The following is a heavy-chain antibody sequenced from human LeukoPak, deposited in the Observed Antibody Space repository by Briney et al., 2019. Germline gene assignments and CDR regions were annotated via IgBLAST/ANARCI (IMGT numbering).Heavy chain of an antibody. D-gene: IGHD3-22*01. V-gene: IGHV3-30*02. CDR1: GFTFSSYG. Sequence: GGSLRLSCAASGFTFSSYGMHWVRQAPGKGLEWVAFIRYDGSNKYYADSVKGRFTISRDNSKNTLYLQMNSLRAEDTAVYYCARDDYDSSGYPFDYWGQGTLVTVSS. CDR2: IRYDGSNK. CDR3: ARDDYDSSGYPFDY. J-gene: IGHJ4*02.